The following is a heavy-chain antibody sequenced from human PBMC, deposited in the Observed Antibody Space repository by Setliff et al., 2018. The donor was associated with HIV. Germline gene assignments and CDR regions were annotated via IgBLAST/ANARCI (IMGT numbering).Heavy chain of an antibody. V-gene: IGHV3-21*05. D-gene: IGHD7-27*01. CDR1: GFTFGSYS. CDR3: ARDRSTGDMYYYGMDV. J-gene: IGHJ6*02. Sequence: PGGSLRLSCAASGFTFGSYSMNWVRQAPGKGLEWISYITKRADETHYADSVKGRFTISRDNSKNTLYLQMNSLRAEDTAVYYCARDRSTGDMYYYGMDVWGQGTTVTVSS. CDR2: ITKRADET.